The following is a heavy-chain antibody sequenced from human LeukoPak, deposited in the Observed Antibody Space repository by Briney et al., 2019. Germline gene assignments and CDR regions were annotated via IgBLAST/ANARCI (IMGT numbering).Heavy chain of an antibody. V-gene: IGHV3-11*01. CDR2: ISSSGSTI. D-gene: IGHD6-13*01. Sequence: GGSLRLSCAASGFTFSDYHMSWIRQAPGKGLEWVSYISSSGSTIYYADSVEGRFTISRDNAKNSLYLQMNSLRAEDTAVYYCARSAATNYFDYWGQGTLVTVSS. CDR3: ARSAATNYFDY. CDR1: GFTFSDYH. J-gene: IGHJ4*02.